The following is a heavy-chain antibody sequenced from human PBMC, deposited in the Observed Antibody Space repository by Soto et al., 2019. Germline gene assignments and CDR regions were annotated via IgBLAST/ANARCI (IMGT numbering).Heavy chain of an antibody. V-gene: IGHV4-39*01. CDR3: AYGSSSAWIDF. J-gene: IGHJ4*02. D-gene: IGHD6-25*01. CDR2: AYFSGGNT. CDR1: GDSMRGYHFY. Sequence: SETLSLTCSVSGDSMRGYHFYWAWIRQAPGKGLEWIGSAYFSGGNTYYNPSLKSRVSIFVDTSKNEFSLRLTSLTAADTAVYFCAYGSSSAWIDFWGQGTLVTVSS.